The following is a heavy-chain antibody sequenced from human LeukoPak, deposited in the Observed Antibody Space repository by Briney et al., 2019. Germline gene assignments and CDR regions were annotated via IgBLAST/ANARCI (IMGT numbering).Heavy chain of an antibody. CDR2: IYYSGST. D-gene: IGHD3-22*01. CDR3: ARDRYYYDSSGYYKLDV. Sequence: SETLSLTCTVSGGSISSYYWSWIRQPPGKGLEWIGYIYYSGSTNYNPSLKSRVTMSVDTSKNQFSLKLSSVTAADTAVYYCARDRYYYDSSGYYKLDVWGKGTTVTISS. J-gene: IGHJ6*04. V-gene: IGHV4-59*12. CDR1: GGSISSYY.